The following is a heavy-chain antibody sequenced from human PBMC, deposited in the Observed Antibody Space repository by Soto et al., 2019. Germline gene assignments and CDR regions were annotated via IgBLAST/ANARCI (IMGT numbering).Heavy chain of an antibody. J-gene: IGHJ5*02. CDR2: IYHRGST. V-gene: IGHV4-59*01. CDR1: GGSISGYY. Sequence: TSETLSLTCTVFGGSISGYYWSWIRQPPGKGLEWLGYIYHRGSTTYSPSLEGRITISIDTSKNQFSLKLTSVTPDDTAVYYCARGDEAFDPWGPGTLVTVS. CDR3: ARGDEAFDP.